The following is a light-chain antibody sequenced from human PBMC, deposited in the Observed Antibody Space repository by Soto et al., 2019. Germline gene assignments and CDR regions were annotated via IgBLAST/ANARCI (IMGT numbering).Light chain of an antibody. J-gene: IGKJ4*01. CDR2: DIS. Sequence: EIVLTQSPASLSLSPGERATLSCRASQSVGSHFAWYQQKPGQGPRLVIYDISKRATGIPARFSGSGFGTDFTLTISSLEPEDFAVYFCQQRRAWPLTFGGGTKVEI. V-gene: IGKV3-11*01. CDR3: QQRRAWPLT. CDR1: QSVGSH.